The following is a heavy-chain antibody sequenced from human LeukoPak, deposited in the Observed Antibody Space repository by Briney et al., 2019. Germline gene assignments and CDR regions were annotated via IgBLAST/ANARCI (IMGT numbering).Heavy chain of an antibody. CDR1: GFTFSGSA. D-gene: IGHD4-17*01. Sequence: GGSLKLSCAASGFTFSGSAMRWVRQASGKGLEWVGRIRSKANSYATAYAASVKGRFTISRDDSKNTAYLQMNSLKTEDTAVYYCTRQGPEYGDYAGPTSYYYYMDVWGKGTTVTISS. V-gene: IGHV3-73*01. CDR2: IRSKANSYAT. CDR3: TRQGPEYGDYAGPTSYYYYMDV. J-gene: IGHJ6*03.